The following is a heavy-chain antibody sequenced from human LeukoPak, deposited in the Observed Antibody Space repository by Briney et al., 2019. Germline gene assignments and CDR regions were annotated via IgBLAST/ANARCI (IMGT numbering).Heavy chain of an antibody. V-gene: IGHV3-23*01. J-gene: IGHJ5*02. Sequence: GGSLRLSCAPSGFTFSSYAMSWVRHAPGEGLGCVSAICGSGGSTYYADSVKGRYTISRDNSKNTLYLQMNSLRAEDTAVYYCAKVTTYYYDSSGYYHWGQGTLVTVSS. CDR1: GFTFSSYA. CDR3: AKVTTYYYDSSGYYH. CDR2: ICGSGGST. D-gene: IGHD3-22*01.